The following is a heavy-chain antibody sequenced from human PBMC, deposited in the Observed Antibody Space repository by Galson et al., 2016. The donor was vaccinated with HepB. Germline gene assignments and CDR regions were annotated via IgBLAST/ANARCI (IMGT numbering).Heavy chain of an antibody. V-gene: IGHV3-48*01. CDR3: ASSVAAAGNWFDP. J-gene: IGHJ5*02. CDR2: IKSSSSNV. Sequence: SLRLSCAASGFTFSSHGMNWIRQAPGKGLEWVSQIKSSSSNVYYADSVKGRFTISRDNAKNSVYLQMNSLRAEDTAVYYCASSVAAAGNWFDPWAQGTLVTVSS. CDR1: GFTFSSHG. D-gene: IGHD6-13*01.